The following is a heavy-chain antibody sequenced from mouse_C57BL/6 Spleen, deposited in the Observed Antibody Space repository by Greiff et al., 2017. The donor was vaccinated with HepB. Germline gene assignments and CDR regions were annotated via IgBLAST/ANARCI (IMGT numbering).Heavy chain of an antibody. V-gene: IGHV1-72*01. D-gene: IGHD1-1*01. Sequence: QVQLQQPGAELVKPGASVKLSCKASGYTFTSYWMHWVKQRPGRGLEWIGRIDPNSGGTKYNEKFKSKATLTVDKPSSTSYMQLSSVTSEDSAVYYCASGRHYYGSSYGYFDVWGTGTTVTVSS. J-gene: IGHJ1*03. CDR1: GYTFTSYW. CDR3: ASGRHYYGSSYGYFDV. CDR2: IDPNSGGT.